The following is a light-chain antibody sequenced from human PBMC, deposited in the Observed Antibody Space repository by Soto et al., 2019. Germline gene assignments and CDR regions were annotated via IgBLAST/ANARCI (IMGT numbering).Light chain of an antibody. CDR2: EVN. V-gene: IGLV2-8*01. J-gene: IGLJ1*01. CDR1: SSDVGGHNY. Sequence: QSVLTQPPSASGSPGQSVAISCTGTSSDVGGHNYVSWYQQHPGKAPKLMFYEVNKRPSGVPDRFSGSKSGNTASLSVSGLQAEDEADYYCSSYAGSSNVFGTGTKVTVL. CDR3: SSYAGSSNV.